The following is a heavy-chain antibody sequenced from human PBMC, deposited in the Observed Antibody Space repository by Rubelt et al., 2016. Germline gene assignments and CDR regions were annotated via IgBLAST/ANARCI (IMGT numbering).Heavy chain of an antibody. CDR1: GYTFTSYG. J-gene: IGHJ4*02. V-gene: IGHV1-18*01. D-gene: IGHD1-7*01. Sequence: QVQLVQSGAEVKKPGASVKVSCKASGYTFTSYGISWVRQAPGQGLEWMGWISAYNGNTNYGQKCQGRVTMTRDTSISTAYMELSRLRSDDTAVYYCARVGLEMELHYWGQGTLVTVSS. CDR3: ARVGLEMELHY. CDR2: ISAYNGNT.